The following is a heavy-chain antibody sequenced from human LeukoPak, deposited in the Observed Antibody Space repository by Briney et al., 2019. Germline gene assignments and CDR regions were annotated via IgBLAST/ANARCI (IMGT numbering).Heavy chain of an antibody. Sequence: GASVKVSCKASGYTFTSYGISWVRQAPGQGLEWMGGFDPEDGETIYAQKFQGRVTMTEDTSTDTAYMELSSLRSEDTAMYYCARALPHRRLMDTTMEQHWFDPWGQGTLVTVSS. J-gene: IGHJ5*02. CDR2: FDPEDGET. V-gene: IGHV1-24*01. CDR3: ARALPHRRLMDTTMEQHWFDP. CDR1: GYTFTSYG. D-gene: IGHD5-18*01.